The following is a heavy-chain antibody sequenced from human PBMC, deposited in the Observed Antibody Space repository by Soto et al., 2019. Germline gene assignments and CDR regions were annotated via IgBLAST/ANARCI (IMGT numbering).Heavy chain of an antibody. CDR2: ISYDGSNK. CDR1: GFTFSSYA. CDR3: ARDLQPSYGDAPDYYFDY. V-gene: IGHV3-30-3*01. Sequence: QVPLVESGGGVVQPGRSLRLSCAASGFTFSSYAMHWVRQAPGKGLEWVAVISYDGSNKYYADSVKGRFTISRDNXKXTXXLQINSLRAEDTAVYYCARDLQPSYGDAPDYYFDYWGQGTLVTVSS. D-gene: IGHD4-17*01. J-gene: IGHJ4*02.